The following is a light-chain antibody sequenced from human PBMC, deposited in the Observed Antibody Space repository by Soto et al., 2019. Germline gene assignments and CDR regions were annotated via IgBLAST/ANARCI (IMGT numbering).Light chain of an antibody. CDR2: EVT. CDR3: SSYISSSTHNYV. J-gene: IGLJ1*01. CDR1: SNDVGGYNY. V-gene: IGLV2-14*01. Sequence: QSVLTQPASVSGSPGQSITISCTGTSNDVGGYNYVSWYQQHPDKAPKLMIFEVTYRPSGVSNRFSGSKSGNTASLTISGLQAEDEADYYCSSYISSSTHNYVFGTGTKVTVL.